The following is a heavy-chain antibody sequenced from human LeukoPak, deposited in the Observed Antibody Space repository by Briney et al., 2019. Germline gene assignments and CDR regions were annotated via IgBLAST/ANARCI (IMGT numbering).Heavy chain of an antibody. CDR3: ARGVVVRGPPWDY. Sequence: IINPSAGSTSYAQKFQRRVTMTRDTSTSTVYMELSSLRSEDTAVYYCARGVVVRGPPWDYWGQGTLVTVSS. CDR2: INPSAGST. J-gene: IGHJ4*02. V-gene: IGHV1-46*01. D-gene: IGHD3-10*01.